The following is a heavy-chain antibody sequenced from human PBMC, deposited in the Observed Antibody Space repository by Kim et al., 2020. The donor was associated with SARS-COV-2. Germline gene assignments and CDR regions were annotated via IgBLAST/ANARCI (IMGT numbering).Heavy chain of an antibody. CDR2: TRNKANSYTT. J-gene: IGHJ4*02. V-gene: IGHV3-72*01. CDR3: AKARGTSGWLNDY. D-gene: IGHD6-19*01. CDR1: GFIFSDHY. Sequence: GGSLRLSCAASGFIFSDHYMDWVRQAPGKGLEWVGRTRNKANSYTTEYAASVKGRFTISRDDSKNSLYLQMNSLKIEDTAVYYCAKARGTSGWLNDYWGQGTLVTVSS.